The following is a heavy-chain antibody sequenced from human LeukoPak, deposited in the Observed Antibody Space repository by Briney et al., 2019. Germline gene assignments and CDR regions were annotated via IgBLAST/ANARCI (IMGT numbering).Heavy chain of an antibody. CDR1: GGSFSGYY. V-gene: IGHV4-34*01. D-gene: IGHD5-18*01. Sequence: SETLSLTCAVYGGSFSGYYWSWIRQPPGKGLEWIGEINHSGSTNYNPSLKSRVTISVDTSKNQFSLKLSSVTAADTAVYYCARHCIQNSYGFNYCYYMDVWGKGTTVTVSS. J-gene: IGHJ6*03. CDR3: ARHCIQNSYGFNYCYYMDV. CDR2: INHSGST.